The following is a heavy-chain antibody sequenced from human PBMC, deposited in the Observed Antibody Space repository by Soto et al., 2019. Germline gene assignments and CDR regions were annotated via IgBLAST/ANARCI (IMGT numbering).Heavy chain of an antibody. CDR2: IYYSGST. Sequence: SETLSLTCTVSGGSISSGGYYWSWIRQHPGKGLEWIGYIYYSGSTYYNPSLKSRVTISVDTSKNQFSLKLSSVTAADTAVYYCARDGYCSSTSCHRGFDPWGQGTLVTVSS. CDR1: GGSISSGGYY. J-gene: IGHJ5*02. CDR3: ARDGYCSSTSCHRGFDP. V-gene: IGHV4-31*03. D-gene: IGHD2-2*02.